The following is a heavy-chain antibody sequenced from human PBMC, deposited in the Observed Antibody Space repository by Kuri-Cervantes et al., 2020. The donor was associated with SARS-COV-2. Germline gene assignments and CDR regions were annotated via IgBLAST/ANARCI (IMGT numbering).Heavy chain of an antibody. Sequence: GEFLKISCAVSGFTFSHFSMTWVRQAPGKGLEWIAYISSSSSMIYYADSVTGRFTISRDTDKNSVSLQMDSLRVDDTAVYYCARGSDFWSGYYFEYWGQGTLVTVSS. CDR1: GFTFSHFS. CDR2: ISSSSSMI. V-gene: IGHV3-48*01. J-gene: IGHJ4*02. D-gene: IGHD3-3*01. CDR3: ARGSDFWSGYYFEY.